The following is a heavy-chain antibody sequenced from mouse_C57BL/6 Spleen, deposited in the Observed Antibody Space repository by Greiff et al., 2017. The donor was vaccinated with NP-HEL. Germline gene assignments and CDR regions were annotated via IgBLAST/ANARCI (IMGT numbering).Heavy chain of an antibody. D-gene: IGHD2-3*01. CDR2: IYPGNSDT. CDR3: TRDDGYYDFDY. CDR1: GYTFTSYW. V-gene: IGHV1-5*01. J-gene: IGHJ2*01. Sequence: VQLQQSGTVLARPGASVKMSCKTSGYTFTSYWMHWVKQRPGQGLEWIGAIYPGNSDTSYNQKFKGKAKLTAVTSASTAYMELSSLTNEDSAVYYCTRDDGYYDFDYWGQGTTLTVSS.